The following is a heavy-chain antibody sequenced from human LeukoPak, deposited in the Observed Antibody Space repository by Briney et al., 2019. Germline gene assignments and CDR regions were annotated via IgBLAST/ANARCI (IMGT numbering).Heavy chain of an antibody. CDR3: ARGRISAQFFDS. Sequence: SETLCLTCSVSGVSVSSGTYYWTWIRQPPGKGLEWIGYICYSGSTNYNPSLRGRVTISVDTSNNQFSLKLSSVTAADTAVYYCARGRISAQFFDSWGQGTLVTVSS. V-gene: IGHV4-61*01. CDR2: ICYSGST. J-gene: IGHJ4*02. CDR1: GVSVSSGTYY. D-gene: IGHD3-3*02.